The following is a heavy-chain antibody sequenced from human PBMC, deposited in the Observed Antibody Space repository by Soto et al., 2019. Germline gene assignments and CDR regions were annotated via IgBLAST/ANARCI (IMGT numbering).Heavy chain of an antibody. V-gene: IGHV4-38-2*02. D-gene: IGHD1-26*01. J-gene: IGHJ4*02. Sequence: SETLSLTCAVSGYSISSGYYWGWILQPPGKGLEWIGSIYHSGSTYYNPSLKSRVTISVDTSKNQFSLKLSSVTAADTAVYYCARDGSYFDYWGQGTLVTVSS. CDR3: ARDGSYFDY. CDR2: IYHSGST. CDR1: GYSISSGYY.